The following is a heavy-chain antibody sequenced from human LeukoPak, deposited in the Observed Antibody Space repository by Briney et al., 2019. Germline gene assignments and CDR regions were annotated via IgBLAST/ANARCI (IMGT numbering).Heavy chain of an antibody. CDR3: AREDGYCSGGNCYSYFDS. V-gene: IGHV3-7*01. CDR1: GFTFSHFW. J-gene: IGHJ4*02. Sequence: GGSLRLSCAASGFTFSHFWMSWVRQAPGKGLEWVAYIKKTGSETYYVDSVKGRFTITRDNTRNSLFLQMYSLRAEDTAVYFCAREDGYCSGGNCYSYFDSWGQGTLVTVSS. D-gene: IGHD2-15*01. CDR2: IKKTGSET.